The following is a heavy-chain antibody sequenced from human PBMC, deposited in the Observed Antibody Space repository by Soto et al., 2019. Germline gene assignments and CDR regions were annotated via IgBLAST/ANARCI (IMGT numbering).Heavy chain of an antibody. CDR1: GGTFSSYA. V-gene: IGHV1-69*13. CDR3: ARVSRGSSWKGPPPPGEDYYYYGMDV. D-gene: IGHD6-13*01. Sequence: SVKVSCKASGGTFSSYAISWVRQAPGQGLEWMGGIIPIFGTANYAQKFQGRVTITADESTSTAYMELSSLRSEDTAVYYCARVSRGSSWKGPPPPGEDYYYYGMDVWGQGTTVTVSS. CDR2: IIPIFGTA. J-gene: IGHJ6*02.